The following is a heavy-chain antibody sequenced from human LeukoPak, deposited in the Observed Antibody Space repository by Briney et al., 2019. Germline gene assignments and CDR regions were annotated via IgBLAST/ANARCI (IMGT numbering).Heavy chain of an antibody. CDR1: GGSFSGYY. CDR3: ARANYYGSRSLDY. CDR2: VNHSGST. D-gene: IGHD3-10*01. V-gene: IGHV4-34*01. J-gene: IGHJ4*02. Sequence: SSETLSLTCAVYGGSFSGYYWSWIRQPPGKGLEWIGEVNHSGSTNYNPSLKSRVTISVDTSKSQFSLKLSSVTAADSAVYYCARANYYGSRSLDYWGQGTLVTVSS.